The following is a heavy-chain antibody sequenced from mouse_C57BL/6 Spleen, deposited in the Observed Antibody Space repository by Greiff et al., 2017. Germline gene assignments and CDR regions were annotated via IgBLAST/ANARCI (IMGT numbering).Heavy chain of an antibody. Sequence: DVQLVESGGGLVQPGGSMKLSCVASGFTFSNYWMNWVRQSPEKGLEWVAQIRLKSDNYATHYAGSVKGRFTISRDDSKSSVYLQMHNLRSEDNGIYYCTYSNYGAWFAYWGQGTLVTVSA. J-gene: IGHJ3*01. CDR3: TYSNYGAWFAY. CDR1: GFTFSNYW. CDR2: IRLKSDNYAT. D-gene: IGHD2-5*01. V-gene: IGHV6-3*01.